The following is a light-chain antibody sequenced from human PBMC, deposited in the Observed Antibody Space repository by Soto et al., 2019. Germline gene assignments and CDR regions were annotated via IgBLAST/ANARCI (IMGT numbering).Light chain of an antibody. Sequence: QSALTQPASVSGSPGQSITISCTGTSSDVGAYNFVSWYQQHPGRAPKLLIYEVINRPSGVSVRFSASKSGNTASLTISGLQAEDEAYYYCNSFTTSDTWVFGGGTKLTVL. CDR3: NSFTTSDTWV. CDR2: EVI. V-gene: IGLV2-14*01. J-gene: IGLJ2*01. CDR1: SSDVGAYNF.